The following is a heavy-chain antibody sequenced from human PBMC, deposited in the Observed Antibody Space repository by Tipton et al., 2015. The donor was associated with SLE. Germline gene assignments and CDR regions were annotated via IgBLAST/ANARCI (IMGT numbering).Heavy chain of an antibody. CDR1: GGSFSGYY. V-gene: IGHV4-34*01. CDR2: IYYSGST. J-gene: IGHJ4*02. D-gene: IGHD6-19*01. Sequence: TLSLTCAVYGGSFSGYYWSWIRQPPGKGLEWIGSIYYSGSTYYNPSLKSRVTISVDTSMNQFSLKLSSVTAADTAVYYCARDDGIAVDWGQGTLVTVSS. CDR3: ARDDGIAVD.